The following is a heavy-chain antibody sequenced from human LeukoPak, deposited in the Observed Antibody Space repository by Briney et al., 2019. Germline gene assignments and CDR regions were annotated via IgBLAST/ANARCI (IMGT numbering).Heavy chain of an antibody. Sequence: GGSLRLSCEASEFPISNYGMQWVRQAAGKGLEWVAVISRAGRNKNCADSVKGRFTIPRDNSKSTLYLQMDSLRVEDTAVYYCARDVLRRGQGTLVTVSS. V-gene: IGHV3-30*19. D-gene: IGHD3-3*01. CDR3: ARDVLR. CDR1: EFPISNYG. CDR2: ISRAGRNK. J-gene: IGHJ1*01.